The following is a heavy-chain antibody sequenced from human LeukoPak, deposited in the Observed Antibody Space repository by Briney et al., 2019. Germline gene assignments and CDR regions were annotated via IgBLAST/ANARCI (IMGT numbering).Heavy chain of an antibody. V-gene: IGHV4-59*12. CDR1: GGSISSYY. D-gene: IGHD5-24*01. Sequence: SETLSLTCTVSGGSISSYYWSWIRQPPGKGLEWIGYIYYSGSTYYNPSLKSRVTISVDRSKNQFSLKLSSVTAADTAVYYCARPSLRDGYNPDAFDIWGQGTMVTVSS. CDR3: ARPSLRDGYNPDAFDI. J-gene: IGHJ3*02. CDR2: IYYSGST.